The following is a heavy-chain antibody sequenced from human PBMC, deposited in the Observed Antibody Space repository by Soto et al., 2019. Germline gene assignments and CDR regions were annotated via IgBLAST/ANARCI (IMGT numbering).Heavy chain of an antibody. Sequence: SVKVSCKASGYTFTGYYMHWVRQARGQRLEWIGWIIVGSGNTNYAQKFQERVTITRDMSTSTAYMELSSLRSEDTAVYYCAAGHSGYGGYFDYWGQGTLVTVSS. J-gene: IGHJ4*02. D-gene: IGHD5-12*01. CDR1: GYTFTGYY. V-gene: IGHV1-58*02. CDR2: IIVGSGNT. CDR3: AAGHSGYGGYFDY.